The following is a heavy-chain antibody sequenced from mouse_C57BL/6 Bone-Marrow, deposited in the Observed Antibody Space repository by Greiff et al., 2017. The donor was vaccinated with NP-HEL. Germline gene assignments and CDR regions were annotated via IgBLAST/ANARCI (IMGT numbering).Heavy chain of an antibody. CDR2: INPSTGGT. Sequence: EVMLVESGPELVKPGASVKISCKASGYSFTGYYMNWVKQSPEKSLEWIGEINPSTGGTTYNQKFKAKATLTVDKSSSTAYMQLKSLTSEDSAVYYCAKEGLYYGSSYVWYFDVWGTGTTVTVSS. J-gene: IGHJ1*03. CDR3: AKEGLYYGSSYVWYFDV. V-gene: IGHV1-42*01. D-gene: IGHD1-1*01. CDR1: GYSFTGYY.